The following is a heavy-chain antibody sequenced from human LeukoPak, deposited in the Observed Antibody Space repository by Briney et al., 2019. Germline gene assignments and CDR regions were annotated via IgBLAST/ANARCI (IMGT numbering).Heavy chain of an antibody. CDR3: ARERGYYYGSGSSEDFDY. CDR1: GYTFTGYY. CDR2: INPNSGGT. D-gene: IGHD3-10*01. J-gene: IGHJ4*02. V-gene: IGHV1-2*04. Sequence: ASVKVSCKASGYTFTGYYMHWVRQAPGQGLEWMGWINPNSGGTNYAQKFQGWVTMTRDTSISTAYMELSRLRSDDTAVYYCARERGYYYGSGSSEDFDYWGQGTLVTVSS.